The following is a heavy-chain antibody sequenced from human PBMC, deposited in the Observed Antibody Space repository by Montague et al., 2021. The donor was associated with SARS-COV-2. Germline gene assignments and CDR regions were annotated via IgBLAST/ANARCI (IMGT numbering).Heavy chain of an antibody. D-gene: IGHD3-16*01. CDR1: GISVTDYY. V-gene: IGHV4-59*08. Sequence: SETLSLTCTVSGISVTDYYWSWIRQPPGKGLEWVGDVLYNKGTNFNPSLKSRVAISVDTSKNQFSLRLTSVTAADTAVYYCVRHPHYDGLNGPLDFWVQGTLVTVS. CDR2: VLYNKGT. J-gene: IGHJ4*02. CDR3: VRHPHYDGLNGPLDF.